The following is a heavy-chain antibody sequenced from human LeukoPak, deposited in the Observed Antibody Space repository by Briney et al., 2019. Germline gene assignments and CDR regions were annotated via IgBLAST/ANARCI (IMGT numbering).Heavy chain of an antibody. Sequence: SETLSLTCSVSGASISTYYWSWIRQPPEKGLEWIGSIYYSGSTYYNTSLKSRVTISVDTSKNQFSLKLSSVTAADTAVYYCARDLWFGEFYYYYYMDVWGKGTTVTVSS. CDR2: IYYSGST. CDR1: GASISTYY. J-gene: IGHJ6*03. V-gene: IGHV4-59*12. D-gene: IGHD3-10*01. CDR3: ARDLWFGEFYYYYYMDV.